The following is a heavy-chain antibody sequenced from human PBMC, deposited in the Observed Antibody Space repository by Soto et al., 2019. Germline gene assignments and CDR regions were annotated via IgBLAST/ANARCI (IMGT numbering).Heavy chain of an antibody. V-gene: IGHV3-48*02. Sequence: EVQLVESGGGLVQPGGSLRLSCAASGFTFSSYGMNWVRQAPGKGLAWVSYISSGRPTIQYADSVKGRFTISRDNAKNSLYLQMNSLRDEDTAVYYCARGGAARPDYWCQGTLVTVSS. D-gene: IGHD6-6*01. CDR3: ARGGAARPDY. J-gene: IGHJ4*02. CDR2: ISSGRPTI. CDR1: GFTFSSYG.